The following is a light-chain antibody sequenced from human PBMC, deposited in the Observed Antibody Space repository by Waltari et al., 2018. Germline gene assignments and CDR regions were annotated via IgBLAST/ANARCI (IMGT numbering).Light chain of an antibody. CDR1: QSLLHSNGYNY. Sequence: LPVTPGEPASISCRSSQSLLHSNGYNYLDWYLQKPGQSPQILIYLGSNRASGVPDRFFGSGSGTDFTLHISRVEAEDAGVYYCMEALQSVTFGQGTRLEIK. V-gene: IGKV2-28*01. CDR2: LGS. J-gene: IGKJ5*01. CDR3: MEALQSVT.